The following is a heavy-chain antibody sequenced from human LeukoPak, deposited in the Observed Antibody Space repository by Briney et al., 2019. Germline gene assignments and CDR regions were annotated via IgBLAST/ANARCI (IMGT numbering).Heavy chain of an antibody. Sequence: GGSLRLSCAASGFTFSSYSMNWVRQAPRKGLEWVSYISSGSSTIYYADSMKGRFTISRDNAKNSLYLQMNSLRAEDTAVYYCARERVYAFDIWGQGTMVTVSS. J-gene: IGHJ3*02. D-gene: IGHD2-8*01. V-gene: IGHV3-48*04. CDR2: ISSGSSTI. CDR3: ARERVYAFDI. CDR1: GFTFSSYS.